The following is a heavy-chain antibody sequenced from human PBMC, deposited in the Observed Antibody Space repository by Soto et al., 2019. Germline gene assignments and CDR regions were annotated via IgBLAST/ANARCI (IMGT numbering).Heavy chain of an antibody. J-gene: IGHJ4*02. D-gene: IGHD4-17*01. CDR1: GFTFSRHG. CDR3: APDDDYPDNGFDY. CDR2: ILNDASGH. Sequence: QVQLVESGGGVVQPGTSLRLSCAASGFTFSRHGMHWVRQTPGKGLEWLAVILNDASGHWYADSVKGRFTISRDNFENTLYLQMNGLRLVDTAMYCAAPDDDYPDNGFDYWGQGTLVTLSS. V-gene: IGHV3-33*01.